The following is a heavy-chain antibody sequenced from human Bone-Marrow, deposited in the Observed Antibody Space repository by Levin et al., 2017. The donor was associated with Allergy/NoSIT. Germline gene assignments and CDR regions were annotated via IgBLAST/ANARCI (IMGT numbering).Heavy chain of an antibody. D-gene: IGHD3-3*01. CDR2: IIPIFGTA. Sequence: SVKVSCKASGGTFSSYAISWVRQAPGQGLEWMGGIIPIFGTANYAQKFQGRVTITADESTSTAYMELSSLRSEDTAVYYCARLSRLPFWSPQYDAFDIWGQGTMVTVSS. J-gene: IGHJ3*02. CDR3: ARLSRLPFWSPQYDAFDI. V-gene: IGHV1-69*13. CDR1: GGTFSSYA.